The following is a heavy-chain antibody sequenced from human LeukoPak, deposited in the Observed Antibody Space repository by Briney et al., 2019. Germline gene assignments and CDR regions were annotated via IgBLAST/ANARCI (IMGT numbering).Heavy chain of an antibody. CDR3: VRALSENGDSYFDY. CDR1: GYTFTSYT. CDR2: INAGNGNT. V-gene: IGHV1-3*01. D-gene: IGHD2-21*01. Sequence: GASVKVSCKASGYTFTSYTMHWERQAPGQRLEWVGWINAGNGNTKYPQQFQRRVTITRDTSASTAYMQLSSLSSDDTHVYYCVRALSENGDSYFDYWGQGTLVTVSS. J-gene: IGHJ4*02.